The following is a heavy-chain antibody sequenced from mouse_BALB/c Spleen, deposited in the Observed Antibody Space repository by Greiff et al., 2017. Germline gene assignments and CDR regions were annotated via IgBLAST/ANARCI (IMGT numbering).Heavy chain of an antibody. D-gene: IGHD1-1*01. Sequence: VQLVESGPGLVAPSQSLSITCTVSGFSLTGYGVNWVRQPPGKGLEWLGMIWGDGSTDYNSALKSRLSISKDNSKSQVFLKMNSLQTDDTARYYCARALYYGSSYGAYWGQGTLVTVSA. V-gene: IGHV2-6-7*01. CDR1: GFSLTGYG. CDR2: IWGDGST. J-gene: IGHJ3*01. CDR3: ARALYYGSSYGAY.